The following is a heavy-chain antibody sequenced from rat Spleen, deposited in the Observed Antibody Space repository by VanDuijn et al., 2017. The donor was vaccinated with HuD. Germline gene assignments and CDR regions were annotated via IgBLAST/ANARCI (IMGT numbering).Heavy chain of an antibody. D-gene: IGHD1-12*02. CDR3: ARHRLYYYDGTYYYSRVMDA. CDR1: GFTFSDYY. CDR2: ISYDGNAP. J-gene: IGHJ4*01. V-gene: IGHV5-29*01. Sequence: EVQLVESDGGLVQPGRSLKLSCAASGFTFSDYYMAWVRQAPTKGLEWVASISYDGNAPYYRDSVKGRFTISRDNAKSTLYLQMDSLRSEDTATYYYARHRLYYYDGTYYYSRVMDAWGQGASVTVSS.